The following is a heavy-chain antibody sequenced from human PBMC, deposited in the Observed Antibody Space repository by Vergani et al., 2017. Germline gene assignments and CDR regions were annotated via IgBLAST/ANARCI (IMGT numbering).Heavy chain of an antibody. CDR2: IYTSGST. CDR3: ARRGDYDFWSGYNSDAFDL. V-gene: IGHV4-61*02. J-gene: IGHJ3*01. CDR1: GGSISSGSYY. Sequence: QVQLQESGPGLVKPSQTLSLTCTVSGGSISSGSYYWSWIRQPAGKGLEWIGRIYTSGSTNYNPSLKSRVTISVDPSKNQFSLKLSSVTAADTAVYYCARRGDYDFWSGYNSDAFDLWGQGTMVTVSS. D-gene: IGHD3-3*01.